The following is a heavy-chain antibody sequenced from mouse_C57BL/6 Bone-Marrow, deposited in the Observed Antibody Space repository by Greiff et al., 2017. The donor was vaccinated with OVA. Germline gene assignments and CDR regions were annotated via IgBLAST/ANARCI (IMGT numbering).Heavy chain of an antibody. CDR2: IRSGSSTI. D-gene: IGHD1-1*01. CDR3: AKLITSMDY. CDR1: GFTFSDYG. V-gene: IGHV5-17*01. Sequence: EVNVVESGGGLVKPGGSLKLSCAASGFTFSDYGMHWVRQAPEKGLEWVAYIRSGSSTIYYADTVKGRFTISRDNAKNTLFLQMTSLRSEDTAMYYCAKLITSMDYWGQGTSVTVSS. J-gene: IGHJ4*01.